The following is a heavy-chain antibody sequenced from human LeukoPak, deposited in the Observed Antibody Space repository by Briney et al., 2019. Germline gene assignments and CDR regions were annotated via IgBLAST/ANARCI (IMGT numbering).Heavy chain of an antibody. V-gene: IGHV4-4*07. CDR2: IYTSGST. D-gene: IGHD2-2*01. CDR3: ARDGGYCSSTSCYGGGWFDP. J-gene: IGHJ5*02. CDR1: GGSISSYY. Sequence: SETLSLTCTVSGGSISSYYWGWIRQPAGKGLEWIGRIYTSGSTNYNPSLKSRVTMSVDTSKNQFSLKLRSVTAADTAVYYCARDGGYCSSTSCYGGGWFDPWGQGTLVTVSS.